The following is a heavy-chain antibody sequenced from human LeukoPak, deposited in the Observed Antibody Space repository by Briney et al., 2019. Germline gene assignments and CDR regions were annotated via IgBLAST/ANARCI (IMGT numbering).Heavy chain of an antibody. CDR1: GFTFSSYS. Sequence: GGSLRLSCAASGFTFSSYSMNWVRQAPGKGLEWVSYISSSSSTIYYADSVKGRFTISRDNAKNSLYLQMNSLRAEDTAVYYCARDPYRFWEWLYDYYYGMDVWGQGTTVTVFS. D-gene: IGHD3-3*01. CDR2: ISSSSSTI. J-gene: IGHJ6*02. CDR3: ARDPYRFWEWLYDYYYGMDV. V-gene: IGHV3-48*01.